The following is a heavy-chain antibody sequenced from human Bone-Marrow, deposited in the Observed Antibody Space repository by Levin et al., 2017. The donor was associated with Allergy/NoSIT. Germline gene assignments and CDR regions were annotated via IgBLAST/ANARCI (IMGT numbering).Heavy chain of an antibody. V-gene: IGHV3-33*01. J-gene: IGHJ4*02. CDR2: IWFDGSNK. Sequence: GGSLRLSCAASGFAFNTYGMHWVRQAPGTGLEWVAVIWFDGSNKNYLDSVKGRFTISRDNSKNTVYLQMDSLRAEDSAVYYCARDHGDYEMFDYWGQGTLVTVSS. D-gene: IGHD4-17*01. CDR1: GFAFNTYG. CDR3: ARDHGDYEMFDY.